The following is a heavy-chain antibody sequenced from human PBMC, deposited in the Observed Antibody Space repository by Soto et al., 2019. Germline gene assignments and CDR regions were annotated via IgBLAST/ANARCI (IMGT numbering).Heavy chain of an antibody. CDR3: ARGRNHSTFDY. CDR2: INHSGST. J-gene: IGHJ4*02. Sequence: QVQLQQWGAGLLKPSETLSLTCAVYGGSFSGYYWSWIRQPPGKGLEWIGEINHSGSTNYNPSLKSRVTISVDPSKNQFSLKLSYVTAADTAVYYCARGRNHSTFDYWGQGTLVTVSS. V-gene: IGHV4-34*01. CDR1: GGSFSGYY. D-gene: IGHD1-1*01.